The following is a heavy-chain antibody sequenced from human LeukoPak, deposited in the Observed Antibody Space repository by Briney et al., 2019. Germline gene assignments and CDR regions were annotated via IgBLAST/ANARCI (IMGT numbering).Heavy chain of an antibody. CDR3: ARALGYYDY. D-gene: IGHD3-22*01. Sequence: SETLSLTCTVSGGSISNYYWSWIRQPPGKGLECIGYIYYSGSTNYNPSLKSRVTISLDTSKNQFSLKLTSVTAADTALYHCARALGYYDYWGQGTLVTVSS. CDR2: IYYSGST. J-gene: IGHJ4*02. CDR1: GGSISNYY. V-gene: IGHV4-59*01.